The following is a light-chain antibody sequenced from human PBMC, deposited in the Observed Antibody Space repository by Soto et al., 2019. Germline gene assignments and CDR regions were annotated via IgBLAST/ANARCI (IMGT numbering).Light chain of an antibody. CDR2: AAS. V-gene: IGKV1-39*01. CDR1: QTIDSY. CDR3: QQSYSTPRT. Sequence: DIQMTQSPSSLSASIGDRVTITCRASQTIDSYLSWYQHKPGKAPKLLIYAASTLQSGVPSRFSGSGSGTDFTPTISGLQXXXSATYYCQQSYSTPRTFGLGTKVDIK. J-gene: IGKJ1*01.